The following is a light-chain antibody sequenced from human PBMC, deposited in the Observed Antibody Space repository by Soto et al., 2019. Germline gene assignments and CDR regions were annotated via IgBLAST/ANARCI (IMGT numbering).Light chain of an antibody. CDR3: QQHDKWPFT. Sequence: EIVMTQSPATLSVSPGERATLSCRASQSVSSNLAWYQQKPGQAPRLLIYGASTRATGIPARLSGSGSGTEFTLTSSSLLSEAFAVYYCQQHDKWPFTFGQGTKLDIK. CDR1: QSVSSN. V-gene: IGKV3-15*01. CDR2: GAS. J-gene: IGKJ2*01.